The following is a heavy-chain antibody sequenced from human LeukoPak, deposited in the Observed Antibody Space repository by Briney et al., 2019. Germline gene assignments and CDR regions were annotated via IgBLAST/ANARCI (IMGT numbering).Heavy chain of an antibody. V-gene: IGHV4-39*01. CDR3: ARHWQFLPYYFDY. J-gene: IGHJ4*02. D-gene: IGHD6-19*01. Sequence: SETLSLTCTVSDGSISSSSYYWGWIRQPPGKGLEWIGSIYYSGSTYYNPSLKSRVTISVDTSKNQFSLKLSSVTAANTAVYYCARHWQFLPYYFDYWGQGTLVTVSS. CDR1: DGSISSSSYY. CDR2: IYYSGST.